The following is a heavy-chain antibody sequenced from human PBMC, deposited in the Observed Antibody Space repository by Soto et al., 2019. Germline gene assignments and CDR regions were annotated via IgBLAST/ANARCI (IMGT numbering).Heavy chain of an antibody. J-gene: IGHJ6*02. CDR3: AKVRRWELHDYYYYYGMDV. V-gene: IGHV3-23*01. Sequence: GGSLRLSCAASGFTFSSYAMSWVRQAPGKGLEWVSAISGSGGSTYYADSVKGRFTISRDNSKNTLYLQMNSLRAEDTAVYYCAKVRRWELHDYYYYYGMDVWGQGTTVTVSS. CDR2: ISGSGGST. CDR1: GFTFSSYA. D-gene: IGHD1-26*01.